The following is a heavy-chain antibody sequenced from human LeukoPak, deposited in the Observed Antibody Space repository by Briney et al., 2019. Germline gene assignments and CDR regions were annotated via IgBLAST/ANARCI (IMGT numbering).Heavy chain of an antibody. Sequence: GGALRHSCGASGFTCGVYYMTWFGQALGGGGEPRSFISPPGDIITYVGSAKHRFTITRDNDKSSMYLGMNSRRAEDTAVYYCATEHWEAPDHWGQGTLVTVSS. CDR2: ISPPGDII. CDR3: ATEHWEAPDH. V-gene: IGHV3-11*01. CDR1: GFTCGVYY. D-gene: IGHD1-14*01. J-gene: IGHJ4*02.